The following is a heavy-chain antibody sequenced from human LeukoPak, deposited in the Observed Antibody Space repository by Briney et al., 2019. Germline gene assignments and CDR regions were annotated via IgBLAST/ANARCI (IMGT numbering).Heavy chain of an antibody. CDR2: INHSGST. V-gene: IGHV4-34*01. Sequence: SETLSLTCAVYGGSFSGYYWSWIRQPPGKGLEWIGEINHSGSTNYNPSLKSRVTISVDTSKNQFSLKLSSVTAADTAVYYCARNLVFLNYDFWSGYYTVFDYWGQGTLVTVSS. D-gene: IGHD3-3*01. CDR1: GGSFSGYY. CDR3: ARNLVFLNYDFWSGYYTVFDY. J-gene: IGHJ4*02.